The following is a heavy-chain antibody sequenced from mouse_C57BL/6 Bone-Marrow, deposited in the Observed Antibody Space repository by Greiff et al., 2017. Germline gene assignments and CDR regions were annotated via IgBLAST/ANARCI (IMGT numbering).Heavy chain of an antibody. Sequence: EVKLVESGGGLVKPGGSLKLSCAASGFTFSDYGMHWVRQAPEKGLEWVAYISSGSSTIYYADTVKGRFTISRANAKNTLFLQMTSLRSEDTAMYYCARHYYGSLDLPMDYWGQGTSVTVSS. V-gene: IGHV5-17*01. CDR2: ISSGSSTI. J-gene: IGHJ4*01. D-gene: IGHD1-1*01. CDR1: GFTFSDYG. CDR3: ARHYYGSLDLPMDY.